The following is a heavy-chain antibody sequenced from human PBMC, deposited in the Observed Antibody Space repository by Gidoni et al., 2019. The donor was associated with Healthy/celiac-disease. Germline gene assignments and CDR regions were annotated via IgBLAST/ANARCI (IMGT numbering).Heavy chain of an antibody. J-gene: IGHJ3*02. CDR1: GYSLTSYW. CDR2: IYPGDSDT. D-gene: IGHD3-22*01. Sequence: EVQLVQSGAEVKKRGESLKISCKGSGYSLTSYWIGWVRQMPGKGLEWMGIIYPGDSDTRYSPSFQGQVTISADKSISTAYLQWSSLKASDTAMYYCARHRALGGIVVADAFDIWGQGTMVTVSS. CDR3: ARHRALGGIVVADAFDI. V-gene: IGHV5-51*01.